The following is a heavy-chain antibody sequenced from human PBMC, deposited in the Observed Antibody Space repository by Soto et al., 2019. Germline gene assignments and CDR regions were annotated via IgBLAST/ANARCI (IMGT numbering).Heavy chain of an antibody. J-gene: IGHJ3*02. CDR1: GFTFSSYE. Sequence: GGSLRLSCAASGFTFSSYEMNWVRQAPGKGLEWVSYISSSGSTIYYADSVKGRFTISRDNAKNSLYLQMNSLRAEDMAVYYCARAAQDAFDIWGQGTMVTVSS. CDR2: ISSSGSTI. V-gene: IGHV3-48*03. CDR3: ARAAQDAFDI.